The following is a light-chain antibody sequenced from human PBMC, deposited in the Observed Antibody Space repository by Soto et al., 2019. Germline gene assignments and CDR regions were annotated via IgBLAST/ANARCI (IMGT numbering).Light chain of an antibody. J-gene: IGKJ5*01. V-gene: IGKV3-11*01. CDR3: QQRSNWIT. Sequence: EIVLTQSPATLSLSPGDRATLSCRASQSVSSYLAWYQQKPGQAPRLLIYDASNRATGIPARFSGSGSGTDFTLTISSLEPEDFAVYYCQQRSNWITFGKGTRLEI. CDR2: DAS. CDR1: QSVSSY.